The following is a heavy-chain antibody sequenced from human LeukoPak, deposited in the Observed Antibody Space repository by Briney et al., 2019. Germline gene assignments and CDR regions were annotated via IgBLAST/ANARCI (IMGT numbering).Heavy chain of an antibody. J-gene: IGHJ4*02. Sequence: PSETLSLTCTVSGYSISSGYYWGWIRQPPGKGLEWIGSIYHSGSTYYNPSLKSRVTISVDTSKNQFSLKLSSVTAADTAVYYCARDKMFDYWGQGTLVTVSS. V-gene: IGHV4-38-2*02. CDR3: ARDKMFDY. CDR2: IYHSGST. CDR1: GYSISSGYY.